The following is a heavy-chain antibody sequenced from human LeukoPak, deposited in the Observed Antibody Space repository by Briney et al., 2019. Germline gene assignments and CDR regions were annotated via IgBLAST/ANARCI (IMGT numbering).Heavy chain of an antibody. J-gene: IGHJ4*02. CDR3: AEGDDGFDY. CDR1: GFTFSIYA. D-gene: IGHD5-24*01. V-gene: IGHV3-23*01. CDR2: ISGSGGST. Sequence: PGGSLRPSSAASGFTFSIYAMSWVRQAPGKGLEWVSAISGSGGSTYYADSVEGRFTITRDNSKNTLYLQMNSLRAEDTAVYYCAEGDDGFDYWGQGTLVTVST.